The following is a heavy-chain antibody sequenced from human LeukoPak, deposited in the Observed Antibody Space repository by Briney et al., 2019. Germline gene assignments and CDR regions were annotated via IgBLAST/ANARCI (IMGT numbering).Heavy chain of an antibody. CDR3: ARHGGTRITLVQVYYFDY. Sequence: SETLSLTCSVSGGSITSSSYYWGWIRQPPEKGLEWIGSIYYTGGTYYSPSLKSRVTISVDTSKNQFSLKLSSVTAADTAVYYCARHGGTRITLVQVYYFDYWGQGTLVTVSS. D-gene: IGHD4-11*01. CDR1: GGSITSSSYY. CDR2: IYYTGGT. V-gene: IGHV4-39*01. J-gene: IGHJ4*02.